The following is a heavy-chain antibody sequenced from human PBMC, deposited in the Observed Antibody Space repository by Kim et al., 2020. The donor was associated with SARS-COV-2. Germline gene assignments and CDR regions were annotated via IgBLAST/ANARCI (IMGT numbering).Heavy chain of an antibody. D-gene: IGHD1-26*01. CDR3: ARDSSELGGWVYYYYGMDV. V-gene: IGHV3-21*01. CDR1: GFTFSSYS. CDR2: ISSSSSYI. Sequence: GGSLRLSCAASGFTFSSYSMNWVRQAPGKGLEWVSSISSSSSYIYYADSVKGRFTISRDNAKNSLYLQMNSLRAEDTAVYYCARDSSELGGWVYYYYGMDVWGQGTTVTVSS. J-gene: IGHJ6*02.